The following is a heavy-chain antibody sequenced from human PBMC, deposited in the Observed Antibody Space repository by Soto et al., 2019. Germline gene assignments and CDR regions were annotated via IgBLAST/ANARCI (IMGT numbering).Heavy chain of an antibody. CDR1: GGSIRDYF. Sequence: QVQLQESGPGLVKPSETLSLTCTVSGGSIRDYFWTWIRQPPGKGLEWIGYIYYSGRTNYNPSLNSRASISLGSSKNHFSPQLRSVTAADTAVYYCARVGGDDFGDSGGIDYWGQGTLVTVSS. CDR3: ARVGGDDFGDSGGIDY. J-gene: IGHJ4*02. V-gene: IGHV4-59*01. CDR2: IYYSGRT. D-gene: IGHD4-17*01.